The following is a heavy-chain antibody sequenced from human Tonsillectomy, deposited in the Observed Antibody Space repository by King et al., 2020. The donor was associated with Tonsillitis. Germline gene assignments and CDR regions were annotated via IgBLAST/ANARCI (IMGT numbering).Heavy chain of an antibody. CDR2: IRQDGNSK. V-gene: IGHV3-7*01. J-gene: IGHJ3*01. D-gene: IGHD1-1*01. CDR3: ASIKCGSPPQDVFDV. Sequence: VQLVESGGGLVQPGGSLRLSCAASGFTISNYWMSWVRQAPGKGLEWVANIRQDGNSKYYVDSVKGRFTISRDNAKNSLYLQTNSLRVEDTAVYFCASIKCGSPPQDVFDVWGLGTLVTVSS. CDR1: GFTISNYW.